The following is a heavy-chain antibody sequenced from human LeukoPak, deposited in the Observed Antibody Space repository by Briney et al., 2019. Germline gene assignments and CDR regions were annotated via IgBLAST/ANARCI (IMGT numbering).Heavy chain of an antibody. CDR2: IYYSGST. CDR3: ARGRNYMDV. J-gene: IGHJ6*03. V-gene: IGHV4-59*11. CDR1: GGSISGHY. Sequence: SETLSLTCTVSGGSISGHYWSWLRQPPGKGLEWIGYIYYSGSTNYNPSLKSRVTMSVDTSKNQFSLKLSSVTAADTAVYYCARGRNYMDVWGTGTTVTVSS.